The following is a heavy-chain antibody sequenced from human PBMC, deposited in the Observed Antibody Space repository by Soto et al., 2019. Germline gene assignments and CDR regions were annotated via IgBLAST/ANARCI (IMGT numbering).Heavy chain of an antibody. CDR2: IIPIFNST. D-gene: IGHD2-2*02. CDR3: VRDGRGKKAGYNGLVSLGY. CDR1: GSRFSNYV. V-gene: IGHV1-69*06. J-gene: IGHJ4*02. Sequence: QVQLVQSGAEVKTPGSSLKVSCTVSGSRFSNYVISWVRQAPGHGLEWLGRIIPIFNSTQYAQRFQGRVTITADKSTNTASLALSSLRSDDTALYYCVRDGRGKKAGYNGLVSLGYWGQGTLVTVSS.